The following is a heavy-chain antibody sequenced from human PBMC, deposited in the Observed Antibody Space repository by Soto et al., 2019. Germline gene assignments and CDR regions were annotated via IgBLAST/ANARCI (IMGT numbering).Heavy chain of an antibody. J-gene: IGHJ4*02. CDR1: GFTFSSYA. CDR2: ISGSGGST. V-gene: IGHV3-23*01. CDR3: AKHLYSYGQRFDY. Sequence: GGSLRLSCAASGFTFSSYAMSWVRQAPGKGLEWVSAISGSGGSTYYADSVKGRFTISRGNSKNTLYLQMNSLRAEDTAVYYCAKHLYSYGQRFDYWGQGTLVTVSS. D-gene: IGHD5-18*01.